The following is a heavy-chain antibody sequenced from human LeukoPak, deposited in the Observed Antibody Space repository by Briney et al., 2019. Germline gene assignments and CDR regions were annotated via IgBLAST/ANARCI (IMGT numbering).Heavy chain of an antibody. V-gene: IGHV3-23*01. CDR3: AKEVARFEISWFDY. CDR1: GFTFSSYA. Sequence: GGSLRLSCAASGFTFSSYAMSWVRQAPGRGLEWVSAINGSGTDTSYADSVRGRFTISRDNSKNTLYLQMNSLRAEDTAVYYCAKEVARFEISWFDYWGQGTLVTVSS. J-gene: IGHJ4*02. CDR2: INGSGTDT. D-gene: IGHD2-15*01.